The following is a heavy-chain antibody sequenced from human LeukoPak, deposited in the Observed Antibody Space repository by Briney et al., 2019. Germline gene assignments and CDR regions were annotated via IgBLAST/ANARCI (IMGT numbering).Heavy chain of an antibody. Sequence: GGSLRLSCAASGFTFSNYGMNWVRQAPGKGLEWVSAISGSGGSTYYADSVKGRFTISRDNSENTLYLQMNSLRAEGTAVYYCAKGCYYDSSGYSRPFYFDYWGQGTLVTVSS. V-gene: IGHV3-23*01. CDR2: ISGSGGST. CDR1: GFTFSNYG. J-gene: IGHJ4*02. D-gene: IGHD3-22*01. CDR3: AKGCYYDSSGYSRPFYFDY.